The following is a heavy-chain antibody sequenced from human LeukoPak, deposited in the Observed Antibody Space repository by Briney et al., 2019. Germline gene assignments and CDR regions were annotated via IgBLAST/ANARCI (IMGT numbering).Heavy chain of an antibody. J-gene: IGHJ4*02. D-gene: IGHD4-23*01. Sequence: GASVKVSCKASGYTFTSYYMHWVRQAPGQGLERMGIINPSGGSTSYAQKFQGRVTMTRDTSTSTVYMELSSLRSEDTAVYYCARDFGGNSVSGVVNDYWGQGTLVTVSS. V-gene: IGHV1-46*01. CDR1: GYTFTSYY. CDR2: INPSGGST. CDR3: ARDFGGNSVSGVVNDY.